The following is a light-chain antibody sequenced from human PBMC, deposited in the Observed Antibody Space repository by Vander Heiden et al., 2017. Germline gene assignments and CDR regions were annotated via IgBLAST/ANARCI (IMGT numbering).Light chain of an antibody. Sequence: QSVLTQPPSASGTPGQRVTISCSGSSSNIGRNTVNWYQQLPGTAPKLLIHSNNQRPSGVPDRFSGSKSGTSASLAISGLQSEDETDYFCAAWDDSLKGWLFGGGTKLTVL. CDR2: SNN. CDR3: AAWDDSLKGWL. V-gene: IGLV1-44*01. J-gene: IGLJ3*02. CDR1: SSNIGRNT.